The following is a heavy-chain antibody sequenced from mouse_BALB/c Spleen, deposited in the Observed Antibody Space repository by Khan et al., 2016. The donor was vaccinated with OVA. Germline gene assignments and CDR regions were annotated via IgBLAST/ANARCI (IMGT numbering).Heavy chain of an antibody. J-gene: IGHJ2*01. CDR2: INHGAGYT. CDR3: ASDRIDY. CDR1: GYTFTSYW. Sequence: QVQLQQSGAELAKPGASVKMSCKASGYTFTSYWMHWVKQRPGQGLEWIGYINHGAGYTYYTQKFKDKATLTADKSSSTVYMQLSSLTSEDSAVYYCASDRIDYWGQGTTLTVSS. V-gene: IGHV1-7*01.